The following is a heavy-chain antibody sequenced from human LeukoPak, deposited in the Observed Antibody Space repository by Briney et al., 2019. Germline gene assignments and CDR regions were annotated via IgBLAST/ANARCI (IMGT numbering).Heavy chain of an antibody. CDR1: GYTFTSYY. J-gene: IGHJ3*02. CDR2: INPSGGST. Sequence: ASVKVSCKASGYTFTSYYMHWVRQAPGQGLEWMGIINPSGGSTSYAQKFQGRVTMTRDMSTSTVYMELSRLRSDDTAVYYCARAGKIMISMVRGALASRDGFDIWGQGTMVTVSS. CDR3: ARAGKIMISMVRGALASRDGFDI. V-gene: IGHV1-46*01. D-gene: IGHD3-10*01.